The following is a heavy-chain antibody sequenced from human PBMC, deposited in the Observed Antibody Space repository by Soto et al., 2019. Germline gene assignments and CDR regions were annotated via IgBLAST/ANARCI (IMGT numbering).Heavy chain of an antibody. CDR3: ARDIAAAGSPDYNWFDP. V-gene: IGHV4-59*01. J-gene: IGHJ5*02. Sequence: SETLSLTCTVSGGSISSYYWSWIRQPPWKGLEWIGYIYYSGSTNYNPSLKSRVTISVDTSKNQFSLKLSSVTAADTAVYYCARDIAAAGSPDYNWFDPWGQGTLVTVSS. CDR2: IYYSGST. D-gene: IGHD6-13*01. CDR1: GGSISSYY.